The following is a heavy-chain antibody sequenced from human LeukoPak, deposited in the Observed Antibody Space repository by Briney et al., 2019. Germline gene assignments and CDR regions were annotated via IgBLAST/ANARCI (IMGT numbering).Heavy chain of an antibody. CDR3: AREYSSSRYFDY. J-gene: IGHJ4*02. V-gene: IGHV3-74*01. Sequence: GGSLRLSCAASGFTFSNYWMHWVRQAPGKGLVWVSRINGGGSSTNYADSVKGRFTISRDNAKNTLYLQMNSLRAEDTAVYYCAREYSSSRYFDYWGQGTLVTVSS. CDR1: GFTFSNYW. CDR2: INGGGSST. D-gene: IGHD6-13*01.